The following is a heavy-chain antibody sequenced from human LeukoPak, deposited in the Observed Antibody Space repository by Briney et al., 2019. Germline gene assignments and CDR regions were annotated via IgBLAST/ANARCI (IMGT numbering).Heavy chain of an antibody. CDR3: ARKCSDSSEYYNYFDY. V-gene: IGHV3-48*03. Sequence: GGSLRLSCAASGFTFSRYEMNWVRQAPGKGLEWVSYISSNGSNKYYVDSVKGRFTISRDNAKNSLYLQMNSLRAEDTAVYYCARKCSDSSEYYNYFDYWGQGTLVTVSS. D-gene: IGHD3-22*01. J-gene: IGHJ4*02. CDR2: ISSNGSNK. CDR1: GFTFSRYE.